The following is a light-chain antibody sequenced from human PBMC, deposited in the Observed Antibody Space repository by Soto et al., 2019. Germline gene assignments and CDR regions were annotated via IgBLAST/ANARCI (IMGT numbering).Light chain of an antibody. Sequence: QSVVTEPASVSGSPGQSITISCTGTSSDVGGYNYVSWYQQHPGKAPKLMIYDVSNRPSGVSNRFSGSKSGNTASLTISGLQAEDEADYYCSSYTSSSTGVFGTGTKATVL. J-gene: IGLJ1*01. CDR2: DVS. V-gene: IGLV2-14*01. CDR3: SSYTSSSTGV. CDR1: SSDVGGYNY.